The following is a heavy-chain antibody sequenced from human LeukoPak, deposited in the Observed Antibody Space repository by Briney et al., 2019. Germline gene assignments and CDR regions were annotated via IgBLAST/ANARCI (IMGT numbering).Heavy chain of an antibody. J-gene: IGHJ6*03. CDR2: ISSSSSTI. Sequence: GGFLRLSCAASGFTFSSYSMNWVRQAPGKGLEWVSYISSSSSTIYYADSVKGRFTISRDNAKNSLYLQMNSLRAEDTAVYYCAREDPLYYYYMDVWGKGTTVTVSS. V-gene: IGHV3-48*01. CDR3: AREDPLYYYYMDV. CDR1: GFTFSSYS.